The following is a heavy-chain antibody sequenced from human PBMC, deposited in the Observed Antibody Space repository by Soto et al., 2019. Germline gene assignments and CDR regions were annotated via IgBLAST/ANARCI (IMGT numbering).Heavy chain of an antibody. CDR1: GGSISSGGYY. D-gene: IGHD6-13*01. CDR2: IYYSWST. J-gene: IGHJ6*02. CDR3: ARVSDSSSWQRGSVYYYYGMDV. Sequence: QVQLQESGPGLVKPSQTLSLTCTVSGGSISSGGYYWSWIRQHPGKGLEWIGYIYYSWSTYYNPSLKSRVTISVDTSKNQFSLKLSSVTAADTAVYYCARVSDSSSWQRGSVYYYYGMDVWGQGTTVTVSS. V-gene: IGHV4-31*03.